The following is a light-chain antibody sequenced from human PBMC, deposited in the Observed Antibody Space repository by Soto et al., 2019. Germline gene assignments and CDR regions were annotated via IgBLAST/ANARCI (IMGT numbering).Light chain of an antibody. Sequence: QTVVTQSPSVSAAPGQKVTISCSGSSSNIGNNYVSWYQPLPGTAPKLLIYDNNKRPSGIPDRFSGSKSGTSGTLDITGLQTGDEAEYYCATWDGSLPGEVFGGGTKLTVL. CDR1: SSNIGNNY. CDR3: ATWDGSLPGEV. J-gene: IGLJ2*01. V-gene: IGLV1-51*01. CDR2: DNN.